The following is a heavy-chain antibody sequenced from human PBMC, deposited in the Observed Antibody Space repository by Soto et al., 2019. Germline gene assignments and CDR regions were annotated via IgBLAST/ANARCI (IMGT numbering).Heavy chain of an antibody. CDR2: ISGSGGST. Sequence: EVQLLESGGGLVQAGGSLRLSCSASGFSFSTYAMSWVRQAPGKGLEWVSAISGSGGSTYYADSVKGRVTLSRNNSRNTLYVLMSWLIAVATAVEYCATKGETTSGSAPHWGQGPVVHVSS. V-gene: IGHV3-23*01. CDR3: ATKGETTSGSAPH. J-gene: IGHJ4*02. CDR1: GFSFSTYA. D-gene: IGHD3-16*01.